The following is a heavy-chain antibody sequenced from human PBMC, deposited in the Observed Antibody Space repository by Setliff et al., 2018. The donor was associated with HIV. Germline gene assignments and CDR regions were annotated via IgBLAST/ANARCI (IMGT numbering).Heavy chain of an antibody. CDR3: VRDRALRFSQSPSLHYFDV. Sequence: ETLSLTCLVFGYSINDGYHWGWIRQSPRKGLEWIGSIYNSGRASYNPSRRSRASLSIDTSKNRFPLRLNPVTAADTAVYYCVRDRALRFSQSPSLHYFDVWGQGILVTVSS. CDR1: GYSINDGYH. J-gene: IGHJ4*01. V-gene: IGHV4-38-2*02. CDR2: IYNSGRA.